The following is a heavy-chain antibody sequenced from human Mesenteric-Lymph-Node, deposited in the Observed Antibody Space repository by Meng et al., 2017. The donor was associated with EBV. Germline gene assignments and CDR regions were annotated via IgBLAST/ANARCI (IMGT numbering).Heavy chain of an antibody. D-gene: IGHD2-2*01. CDR1: GYTFTNSY. J-gene: IGHJ4*02. CDR3: ASTILVPGPDS. CDR2: IDPNSGDT. V-gene: IGHV1-2*06. Sequence: QGLLLQSGPEVKNPGAPVKVSCKASGYTFTNSYINGVRQAPGQGLEWMGRIDPNSGDTDYAQKFQARVTMTRDTSIRTAYMELDSLRSDDTAVYYCASTILVPGPDSWGQGTLVTVSS.